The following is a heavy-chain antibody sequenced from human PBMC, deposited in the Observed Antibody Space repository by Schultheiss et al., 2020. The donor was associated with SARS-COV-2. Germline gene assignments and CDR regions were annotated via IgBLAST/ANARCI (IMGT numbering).Heavy chain of an antibody. Sequence: GESLKISCAASGFTFSDYYMSWIRQAPGKGLEWVSYISSSGSTIYYADSVKGRFTISRDNAKNSLYLQMNSLRAEDTAVYYCARVHSGYDFWSGYYTFDYWGQGTLVTVSS. CDR1: GFTFSDYY. V-gene: IGHV3-11*01. CDR2: ISSSGSTI. J-gene: IGHJ4*02. D-gene: IGHD3-3*01. CDR3: ARVHSGYDFWSGYYTFDY.